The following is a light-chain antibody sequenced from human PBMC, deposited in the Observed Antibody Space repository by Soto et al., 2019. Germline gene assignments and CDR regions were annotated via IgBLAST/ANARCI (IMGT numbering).Light chain of an antibody. Sequence: EDVLTQSPGTLSLSPGERATLSCRASQSFNRRYSAWYQQKPGQAPRLLIYGASTRAPGISERFSGSGSGTDFTLTISRLEPEDAAVYYCQQYGSSPFFGQGTKLEIK. J-gene: IGKJ2*01. CDR3: QQYGSSPF. CDR1: QSFNRRY. CDR2: GAS. V-gene: IGKV3-20*01.